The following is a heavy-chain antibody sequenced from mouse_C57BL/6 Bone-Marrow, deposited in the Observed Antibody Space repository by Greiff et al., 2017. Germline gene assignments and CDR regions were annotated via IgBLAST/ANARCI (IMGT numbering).Heavy chain of an antibody. CDR1: GYSFTGYY. J-gene: IGHJ2*01. V-gene: IGHV1-42*01. D-gene: IGHD2-2*01. CDR2: FNPSTGGT. Sequence: EVQLQQSGPELVKPGASVKISCKASGYSFTGYYMNWVKQSPEKSLEWIGEFNPSTGGTTYNQKFKAKATLTVDKSSSTAYMQLKSLTSEDSAVYYCARSPFYYGYDDWGQGTTLTVSS. CDR3: ARSPFYYGYDD.